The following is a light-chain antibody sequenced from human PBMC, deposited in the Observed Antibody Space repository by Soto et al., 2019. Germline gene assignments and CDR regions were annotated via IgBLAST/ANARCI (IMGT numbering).Light chain of an antibody. CDR2: AAS. CDR3: QQTYSTLFT. CDR1: QSISRY. V-gene: IGKV1-39*01. J-gene: IGKJ3*01. Sequence: DIQMTQSPSALSASVGDRVTITCRASQSISRYLNWYQQKPGKAPEPLIYAASSLQSGVPSRFSGSGSGTDFTLTISNLQPEDFATYFCQQTYSTLFTVGPGTNVDIK.